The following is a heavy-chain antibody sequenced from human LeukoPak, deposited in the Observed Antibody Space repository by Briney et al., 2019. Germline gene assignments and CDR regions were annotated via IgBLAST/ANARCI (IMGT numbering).Heavy chain of an antibody. V-gene: IGHV3-30*02. Sequence: GGSLRLSCAASGFTFSRNGMHWVRQAPGKGLEWVAFIRYDGSNKFYADSVKGRFTISRDNSKNTLYLQMNSLRAEDTAVYYCAKGLDYYYYMDVWGKGTTVTVSS. CDR3: AKGLDYYYYMDV. CDR2: IRYDGSNK. D-gene: IGHD5/OR15-5a*01. J-gene: IGHJ6*03. CDR1: GFTFSRNG.